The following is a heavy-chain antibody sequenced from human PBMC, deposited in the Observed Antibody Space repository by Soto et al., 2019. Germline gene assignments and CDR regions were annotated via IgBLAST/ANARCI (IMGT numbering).Heavy chain of an antibody. D-gene: IGHD2-15*01. CDR2: ISYDGSNK. CDR3: ATTYCSGGSCYPLPDY. V-gene: IGHV3-30*03. CDR1: GFTFSSYG. Sequence: QVQLVESGGGVVQPVRSLRLSCAASGFTFSSYGMHWVRQAPGKGLEWVAVISYDGSNKYYADSVKGRFTISRDNSKNTLYLQMNSLRAEDTAVYYCATTYCSGGSCYPLPDYWGQGTLVTVSS. J-gene: IGHJ4*02.